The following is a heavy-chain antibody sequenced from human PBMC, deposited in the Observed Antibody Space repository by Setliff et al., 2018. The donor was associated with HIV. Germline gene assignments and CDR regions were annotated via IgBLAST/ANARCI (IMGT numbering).Heavy chain of an antibody. CDR1: GGSITPHY. J-gene: IGHJ5*02. Sequence: SETLSLTCTVSGGSITPHYWSWIRQPPGKGLEWIGLIHYSGSTNYSPSLKSRVTISVDSSKNQFSLKLTSVTAADAAIYYCARQFPPYHSGAHYSDLWSQGTLVTVSS. CDR3: ARQFPPYHSGAHYSDL. V-gene: IGHV4-59*11. D-gene: IGHD6-19*01. CDR2: IHYSGST.